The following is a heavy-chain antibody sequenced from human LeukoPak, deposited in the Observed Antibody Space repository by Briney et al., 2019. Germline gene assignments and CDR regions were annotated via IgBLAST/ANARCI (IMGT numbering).Heavy chain of an antibody. D-gene: IGHD2-2*01. CDR2: ISGRGGST. CDR1: GFTFSSYA. V-gene: IGHV3-23*01. CDR3: ARALLPPVPAYTNDYYYYGMDV. J-gene: IGHJ6*04. Sequence: PGRSLRLSCTASGFTFSSYAINWVRLAPGKGLEGGSSISGRGGSTFYYADSVKGRFTVSRDNSKNTVYLQMNSLRAEDTAVYYCARALLPPVPAYTNDYYYYGMDVWGKGTTVTVSS.